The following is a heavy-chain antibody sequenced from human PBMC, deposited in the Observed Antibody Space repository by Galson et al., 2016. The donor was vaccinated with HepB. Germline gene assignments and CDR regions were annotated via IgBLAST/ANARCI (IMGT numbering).Heavy chain of an antibody. Sequence: TLSLTCTVSKGSISSGGYXXSWXXXHPXXXLEXXGYVYSSGSTYYNPSLKSRATISADTSKNIFSLSLTSMIAADTAVYYCARSSGWQVDYWGQGTLVTVSS. CDR3: ARSSGWQVDY. D-gene: IGHD6-19*01. CDR1: KGSISSGGYX. CDR2: VYSSGST. J-gene: IGHJ4*02. V-gene: IGHV4-31*03.